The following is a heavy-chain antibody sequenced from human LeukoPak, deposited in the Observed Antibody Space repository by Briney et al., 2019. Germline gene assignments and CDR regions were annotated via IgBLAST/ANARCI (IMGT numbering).Heavy chain of an antibody. J-gene: IGHJ5*02. CDR1: GGSFTDYY. CDR2: VTHSGST. CDR3: SRRGQWLGRWSDP. V-gene: IGHV4-34*01. D-gene: IGHD6-19*01. Sequence: SETLSLTCAVFGGSFTDYYWSWIRQPPGKGLEWIGEVTHSGSTNYKSSLKSRLTISVDMSKNQFSLKLTSVTAADTAIYYCSRRGQWLGRWSDPWGQGTLVTVSS.